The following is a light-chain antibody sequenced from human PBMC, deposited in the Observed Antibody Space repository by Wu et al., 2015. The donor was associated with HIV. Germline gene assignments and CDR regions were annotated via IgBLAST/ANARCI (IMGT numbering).Light chain of an antibody. CDR1: QNVINDF. CDR3: QQYASSPWT. J-gene: IGKJ1*01. Sequence: EIVLTQSPGTLSLSPGEGATFSCRASQNVINDFLAWYQQKPGQTPRLLIYGASRRATGIPDRFRGSGSGTDFTLTISRLEPEDFAVYYCQQYASSPWTFGQGTKVEIK. CDR2: GAS. V-gene: IGKV3-20*01.